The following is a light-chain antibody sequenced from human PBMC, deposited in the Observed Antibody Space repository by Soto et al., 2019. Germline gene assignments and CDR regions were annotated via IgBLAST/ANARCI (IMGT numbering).Light chain of an antibody. V-gene: IGKV1-5*03. Sequence: DIQMTQSPSILSASVGDRVTITCRASQSISSWLAWYQQKPGKAPKLLIYKASGLESGVPSRFSGSGSGTEFTLTISSLQPDDFATYYCQQYVTAFRTFGQGTKVDIK. J-gene: IGKJ1*01. CDR2: KAS. CDR1: QSISSW. CDR3: QQYVTAFRT.